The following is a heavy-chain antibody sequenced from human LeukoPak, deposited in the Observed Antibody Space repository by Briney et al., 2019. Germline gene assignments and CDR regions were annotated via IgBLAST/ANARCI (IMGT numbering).Heavy chain of an antibody. D-gene: IGHD4-23*01. CDR2: ISDGGGSI. V-gene: IGHV3-23*01. J-gene: IGHJ4*02. CDR1: GFTFSGFA. Sequence: RSGGSLRLSCAASGFTFSGFAMSWVRQAPGTGLEWVSAISDGGGSINYADSVKGRFTISRDNSKNTLSLQMNNLRAEDTAVYYCARKRGGNLGFDYWGQGTLVTVSS. CDR3: ARKRGGNLGFDY.